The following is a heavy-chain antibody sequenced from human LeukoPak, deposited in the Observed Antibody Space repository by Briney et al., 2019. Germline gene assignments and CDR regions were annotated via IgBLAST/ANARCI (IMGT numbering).Heavy chain of an antibody. D-gene: IGHD2-8*01. Sequence: KSSETLSLTCTVSGGSIGTYYWSWFRQSPGKGLEWIGYIYYSGITKYNPSFKSRVTISVDTSKNQFSLKVTSVTAADTAVYYCARLVYVAYYHYNYVDVWGKGTTVTASS. CDR1: GGSIGTYY. V-gene: IGHV4-59*01. CDR2: IYYSGIT. CDR3: ARLVYVAYYHYNYVDV. J-gene: IGHJ6*03.